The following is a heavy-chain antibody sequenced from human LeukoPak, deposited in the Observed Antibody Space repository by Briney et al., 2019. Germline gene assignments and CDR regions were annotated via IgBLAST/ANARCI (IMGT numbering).Heavy chain of an antibody. J-gene: IGHJ4*02. D-gene: IGHD6-6*01. CDR2: ISWNSGSI. Sequence: PGGSLRLSCAASGFTFDDYAMHWVRQAPGKGLEWVSGISWNSGSIGYADSVKGRFTISRDNAKNTLYLQMNSLRADDTAVYYCARGGVYSTSAVDYWGQGTLVTVSS. V-gene: IGHV3-9*01. CDR3: ARGGVYSTSAVDY. CDR1: GFTFDDYA.